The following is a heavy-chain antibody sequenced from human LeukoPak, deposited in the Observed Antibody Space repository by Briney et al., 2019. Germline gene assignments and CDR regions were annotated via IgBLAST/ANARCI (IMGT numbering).Heavy chain of an antibody. CDR3: ARGSQSLGYCSGGSCRAKIFDY. D-gene: IGHD2-15*01. Sequence: SETLSLTCAVYGGSFSGYYWSWIRQPPGKGLEWIGEINHSGSTNYNPSLKSRVTISVDTSKNQFSLKLSSVTAADRAVYYCARGSQSLGYCSGGSCRAKIFDYWGQGTLVTVSS. CDR2: INHSGST. J-gene: IGHJ4*02. CDR1: GGSFSGYY. V-gene: IGHV4-34*01.